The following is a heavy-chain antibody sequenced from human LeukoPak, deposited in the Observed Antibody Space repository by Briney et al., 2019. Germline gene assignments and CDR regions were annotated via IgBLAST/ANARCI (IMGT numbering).Heavy chain of an antibody. CDR3: TTEKGLTIFGVADY. CDR1: GFTFSNAW. V-gene: IGHV3-15*01. CDR2: IKSKTDGGTT. J-gene: IGHJ4*02. Sequence: GGSLRLSCAASGFTFSNAWMSRVRQAPGKGLEWVGRIKSKTDGGTTDYAAPVKGRFTISRDDSKNTLYLQMNSLKTEDTAVYYCTTEKGLTIFGVADYWGQGTLVTGSS. D-gene: IGHD3-3*01.